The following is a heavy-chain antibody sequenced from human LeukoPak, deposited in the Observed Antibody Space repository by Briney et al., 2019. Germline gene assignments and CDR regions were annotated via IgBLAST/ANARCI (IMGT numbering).Heavy chain of an antibody. J-gene: IGHJ6*04. V-gene: IGHV3-23*01. Sequence: PGGSLRLSCAASGFTFSSYGMRWVRQAPGKGLEWVSGISGSGGCTYYADSVKGRFTISRDNSKNTLYLQMNSLRAEDTAVYFCAKSLSPGDNYYYYGMDVWGKGTTVTVSS. D-gene: IGHD3-16*01. CDR1: GFTFSSYG. CDR2: ISGSGGCT. CDR3: AKSLSPGDNYYYYGMDV.